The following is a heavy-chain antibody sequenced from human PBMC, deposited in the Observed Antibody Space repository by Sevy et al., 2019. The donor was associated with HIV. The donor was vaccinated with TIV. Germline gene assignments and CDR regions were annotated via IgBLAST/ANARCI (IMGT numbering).Heavy chain of an antibody. D-gene: IGHD2-15*01. CDR2: ISYTGST. CDR3: ARRGDNNWFDP. J-gene: IGHJ5*02. V-gene: IGHV4-39*01. CDR1: GVSISGGAYY. Sequence: WETLSLTCTVSGVSISGGAYYWGWIRQPPEKGLEWIGCISYTGSTYYNPSLKSRVTISVDTSKNQFSLKLTSVTAADTAVYYCARRGDNNWFDPWGQGTLVTVSS.